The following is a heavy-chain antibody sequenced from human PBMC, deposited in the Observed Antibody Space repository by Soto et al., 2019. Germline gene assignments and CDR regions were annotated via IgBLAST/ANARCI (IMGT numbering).Heavy chain of an antibody. V-gene: IGHV3-30-3*01. CDR3: ARGYYDFWSGYYTPLGYGMDV. D-gene: IGHD3-3*01. CDR1: GFTFSSYA. CDR2: ISYDGSNK. Sequence: GGSLRLSCAASGFTFSSYAMHWVRQAPGKGLEWVAVISYDGSNKYYADSVKGRFTISRDNSKNTLYLQMNSLRAEDTAVYYCARGYYDFWSGYYTPLGYGMDVWGQGTTVTVSS. J-gene: IGHJ6*02.